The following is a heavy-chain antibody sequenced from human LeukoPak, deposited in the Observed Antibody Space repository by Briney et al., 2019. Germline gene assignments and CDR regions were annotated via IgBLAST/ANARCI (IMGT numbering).Heavy chain of an antibody. CDR2: IYYSGST. CDR1: GGSISSSSYY. V-gene: IGHV4-39*01. CDR3: ARLPYYYDSSGYYYEGFVY. J-gene: IGHJ4*02. D-gene: IGHD3-22*01. Sequence: SETLSLTCTVSGGSISSSSYYWGWIRQPPGKGLEWIGSIYYSGSTYYNPSLKSRVTISVDTSKNQFSLKLSSVTAADTAVYYCARLPYYYDSSGYYYEGFVYWGQGTLVTVSS.